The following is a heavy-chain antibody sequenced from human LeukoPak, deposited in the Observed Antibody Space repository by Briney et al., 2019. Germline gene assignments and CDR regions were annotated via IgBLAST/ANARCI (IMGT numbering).Heavy chain of an antibody. CDR2: INHSGST. Sequence: SETLSLTCTVSGGSISSYYWSWIRQPAGKGLEWIGEINHSGSTNYNPSLKSRVTISVDTSKNQFSLKLSSVTAADTAVYYCARGPLYYDILTGYYGPGGFDYWGQGTLVTVSS. J-gene: IGHJ4*02. CDR1: GGSISSYY. D-gene: IGHD3-9*01. CDR3: ARGPLYYDILTGYYGPGGFDY. V-gene: IGHV4-34*01.